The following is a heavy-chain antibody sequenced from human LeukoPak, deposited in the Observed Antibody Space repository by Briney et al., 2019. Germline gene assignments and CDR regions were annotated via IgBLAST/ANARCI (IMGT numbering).Heavy chain of an antibody. J-gene: IGHJ3*02. CDR1: GYTFTSYD. CDR2: MNPNSGNT. CDR3: ASANCSSTSCYLGYAFDI. V-gene: IGHV1-8*03. D-gene: IGHD2-2*01. Sequence: ASVKVSCKASGYTFTSYDINWVRQATGQGLEWMGWMNPNSGNTGYAQKFQGRVTITRNTSISTAYMELSGLRSEDTAVYYCASANCSSTSCYLGYAFDIWGQGTMVTVSS.